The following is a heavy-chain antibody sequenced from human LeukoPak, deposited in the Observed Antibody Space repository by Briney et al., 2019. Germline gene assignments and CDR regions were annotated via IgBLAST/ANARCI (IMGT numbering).Heavy chain of an antibody. CDR3: VKEHVDRAFTRSFEI. J-gene: IGHJ3*02. CDR2: ISDTRT. CDR1: GFTFSTHS. D-gene: IGHD3-10*01. V-gene: IGHV3-23*01. Sequence: RGSLTLSCAASGFTFSTHSMSWVRQAPGKGLEWVSTISDTRTYYADAVKGRFTISRDNSKNTVFLQMNSLRAEDTAVYYCVKEHVDRAFTRSFEIWGQGTVVTVSS.